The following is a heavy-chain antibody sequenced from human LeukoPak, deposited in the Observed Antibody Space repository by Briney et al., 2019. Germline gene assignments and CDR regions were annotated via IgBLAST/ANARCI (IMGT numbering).Heavy chain of an antibody. Sequence: GASVKVSCKASGYTFTGYYMHWVRQAPGQGLEWMGWINPNSGGTNYAQKFQGRVTMTRDTSISTAYMELSRLRSDDTAVYYCARLIRHGYSYGRYDTNDYWGQGTLVTVSS. D-gene: IGHD5-18*01. CDR1: GYTFTGYY. J-gene: IGHJ4*02. CDR3: ARLIRHGYSYGRYDTNDY. V-gene: IGHV1-2*02. CDR2: INPNSGGT.